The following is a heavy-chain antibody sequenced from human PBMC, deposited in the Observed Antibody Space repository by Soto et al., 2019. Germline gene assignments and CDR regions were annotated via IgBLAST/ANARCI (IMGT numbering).Heavy chain of an antibody. D-gene: IGHD6-13*01. CDR1: SDSISSYY. CDR3: ARGTSWQLPFDY. Sequence: SETLSLTCTVSSDSISSYYWSWIRQPPGKRLEWIGYISYSGSTDYNPSLKSRVTISGGTSKNQFSLKVSSVTAADTAVYYCARGTSWQLPFDYWGQGTLVTVSS. J-gene: IGHJ4*02. CDR2: ISYSGST. V-gene: IGHV4-59*01.